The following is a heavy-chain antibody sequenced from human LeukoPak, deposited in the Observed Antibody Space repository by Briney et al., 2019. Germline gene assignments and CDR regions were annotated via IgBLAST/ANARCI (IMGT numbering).Heavy chain of an antibody. J-gene: IGHJ4*02. CDR2: ISYDGSNK. Sequence: GGSLRLSCAASGFTFSSYAMHWVRQAPGKGLEWVAVISYDGSNKYYADSVKGRFTISRDNSKNTLYLQMNSLRAEDTAVYYCAREYQLLYNYWGQGTLVTASS. D-gene: IGHD2-2*02. CDR3: AREYQLLYNY. V-gene: IGHV3-30-3*01. CDR1: GFTFSSYA.